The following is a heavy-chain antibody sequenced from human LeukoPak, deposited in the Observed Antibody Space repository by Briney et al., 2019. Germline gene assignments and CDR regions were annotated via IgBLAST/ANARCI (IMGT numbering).Heavy chain of an antibody. J-gene: IGHJ3*02. CDR2: IKSDASET. Sequence: GGSLRHSCAASGFTFSNYWMSWVRQAPGKGLEWVAHIKSDASETYYVDSVKGRFTISRDNAKNSLYLPMNSLRAEDTAVYYCARNSRYSFDIWGQGTMVTVSS. CDR1: GFTFSNYW. CDR3: ARNSRYSFDI. V-gene: IGHV3-7*04. D-gene: IGHD4-11*01.